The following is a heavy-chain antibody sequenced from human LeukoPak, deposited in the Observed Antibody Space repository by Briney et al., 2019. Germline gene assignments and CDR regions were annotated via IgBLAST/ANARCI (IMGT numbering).Heavy chain of an antibody. D-gene: IGHD5-24*01. Sequence: SVKVSCKASGYSFTGYYMHWVRQAPGQGLEWMGGSIPIFGATKYAQKFQGRVTIATVESTSTAYMELSSLRSEDTAVYYCARGRWLQLYYMDVWGKGTTVTVSS. V-gene: IGHV1-69*05. CDR2: SIPIFGAT. CDR3: ARGRWLQLYYMDV. CDR1: GYSFTGYY. J-gene: IGHJ6*03.